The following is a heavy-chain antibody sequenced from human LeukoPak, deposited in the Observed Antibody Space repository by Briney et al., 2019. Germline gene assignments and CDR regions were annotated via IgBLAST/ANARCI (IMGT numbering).Heavy chain of an antibody. J-gene: IGHJ4*02. Sequence: SETLSLTCTVSGGSISSYYWSWIRQPAGKGLEWIGRIYTSGGTNYNPSLKSRVTMSVDTSKNQFSLKLSSVTAADTAVYYCASANYGSGTYYNDYWGQGTLVTVSS. D-gene: IGHD3-10*01. CDR1: GGSISSYY. CDR3: ASANYGSGTYYNDY. V-gene: IGHV4-4*07. CDR2: IYTSGGT.